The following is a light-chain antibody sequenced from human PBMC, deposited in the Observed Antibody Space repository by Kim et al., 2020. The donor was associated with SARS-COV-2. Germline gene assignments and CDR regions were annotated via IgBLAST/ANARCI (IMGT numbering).Light chain of an antibody. CDR1: SVNIGSHA. Sequence: ELTQPPSVSGAPSQKVTISCSGSSVNIGSHAMNWYQQLPGKAPRLLISYDDQLPSGVSDRFSGSKSVTSASLAISGLQSEDEADYYCGTWDDSLSGPVFGGGTQLTVL. CDR2: YDD. V-gene: IGLV1-36*01. J-gene: IGLJ2*01. CDR3: GTWDDSLSGPV.